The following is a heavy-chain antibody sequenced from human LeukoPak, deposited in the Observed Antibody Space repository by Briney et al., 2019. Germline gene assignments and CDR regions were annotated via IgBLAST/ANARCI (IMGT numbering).Heavy chain of an antibody. CDR2: IYYSASI. D-gene: IGHD6-25*01. CDR1: GVSISSSNSY. Sequence: SETLSLTCTVSGVSISSSNSYWSWIRQPPGKGLEWIGYIYYSASINYNPSLNSRVTISVDTSKNQFSLKLSSVTAADTAVYYCARLAAYFDYWGQGTLVTVSS. CDR3: ARLAAYFDY. V-gene: IGHV4-61*05. J-gene: IGHJ4*02.